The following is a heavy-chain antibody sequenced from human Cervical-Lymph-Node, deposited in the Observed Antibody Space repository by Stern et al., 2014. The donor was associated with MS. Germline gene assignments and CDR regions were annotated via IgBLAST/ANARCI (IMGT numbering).Heavy chain of an antibody. CDR1: GYTFTGYY. D-gene: IGHD6-6*01. Sequence: VQLVESGAEVKKPGASVKVSCKASGYTFTGYYMHWVRQAPGQGLEWMGWINPNSGGTNYAQKFQGWVTMTRDTSISTAYMELSRLRSDDTAVYYCARSIAARYYYYGMDVWGQGTTVTVSS. CDR2: INPNSGGT. V-gene: IGHV1-2*04. J-gene: IGHJ6*02. CDR3: ARSIAARYYYYGMDV.